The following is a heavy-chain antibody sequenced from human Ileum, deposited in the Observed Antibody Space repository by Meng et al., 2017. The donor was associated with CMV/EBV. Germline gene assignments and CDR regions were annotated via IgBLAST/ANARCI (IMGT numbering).Heavy chain of an antibody. D-gene: IGHD1-26*01. CDR3: ARSSYYYSKTYFVDF. V-gene: IGHV3-33*01. CDR1: GFTFSNYG. CDR2: IWYDGSNK. Sequence: SGFTFSNYGMHWVRQSPGKGLDWLAIIWYDGSNKYYADSVKGRFTISRDNSKNTVYLQMDSLTAEDTAVYYCARSSYYYSKTYFVDFWGQGTLVTVSS. J-gene: IGHJ4*02.